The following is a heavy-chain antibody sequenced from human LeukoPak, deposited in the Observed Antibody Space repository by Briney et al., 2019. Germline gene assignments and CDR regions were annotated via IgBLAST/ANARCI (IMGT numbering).Heavy chain of an antibody. CDR2: IKSKTDGGTT. Sequence: GGSLRLSCAASGFTFSNAWMSWVRQAPGKGLEWVGRIKSKTDGGTTDYAAPVKGRFTISRDDPKNTLYLQMNSLKTEDTAVYYCTTDLSRYPQDYWGQGTLVTVSS. V-gene: IGHV3-15*01. CDR3: TTDLSRYPQDY. J-gene: IGHJ4*02. D-gene: IGHD6-13*01. CDR1: GFTFSNAW.